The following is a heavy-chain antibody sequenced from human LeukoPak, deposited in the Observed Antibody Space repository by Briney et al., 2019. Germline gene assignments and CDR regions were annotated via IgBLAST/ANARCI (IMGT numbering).Heavy chain of an antibody. D-gene: IGHD4-23*01. CDR3: ASCDYGGNSSY. Sequence: SETLSLTCTVSGGSISSYYWSWIRQPPGKGLEWIGYIYYSGSTNYNPSLKSRVTISVDTSKYQFSLKLSSVTAADTAVYYCASCDYGGNSSYWGQGTLVTVSS. CDR2: IYYSGST. CDR1: GGSISSYY. J-gene: IGHJ4*02. V-gene: IGHV4-59*01.